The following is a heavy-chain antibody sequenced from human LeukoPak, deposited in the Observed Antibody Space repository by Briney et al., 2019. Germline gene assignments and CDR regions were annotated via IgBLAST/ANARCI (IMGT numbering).Heavy chain of an antibody. D-gene: IGHD3-16*01. Sequence: GGYLRLSCAAPGVTFSSYRMNWARQAPGKGLEWVASINHNGNVNYYVDSVKGRFTISRDNAKNSLYLQMSNLRAEDTAVYFCARGGGLDVWGQGATVTVSS. J-gene: IGHJ6*02. CDR2: INHNGNVN. CDR3: ARGGGLDV. CDR1: GVTFSSYR. V-gene: IGHV3-7*03.